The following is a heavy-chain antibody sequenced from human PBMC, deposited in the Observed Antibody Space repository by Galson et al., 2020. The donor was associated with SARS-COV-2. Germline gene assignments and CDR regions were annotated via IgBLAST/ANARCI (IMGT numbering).Heavy chain of an antibody. V-gene: IGHV3-23*01. J-gene: IGHJ2*01. CDR3: AKDRNPLRYFDWFLGFEL. D-gene: IGHD3-9*01. CDR2: ISGSGGST. CDR1: GFTFSSYA. Sequence: GESLKISCAASGFTFSSYAMSWVRQAPGKGLEWVSAISGSGGSTYYADSVNGRFTISRDNSKNTLYLQMNSLRAEDTAVYYCAKDRNPLRYFDWFLGFELWGRGTLVTVSS.